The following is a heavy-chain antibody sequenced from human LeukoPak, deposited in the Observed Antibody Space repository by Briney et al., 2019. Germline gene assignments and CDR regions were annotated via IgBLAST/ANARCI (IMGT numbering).Heavy chain of an antibody. CDR1: GGSIISYY. CDR2: IYYSGST. CDR3: ARYLSSGYYSRRHYLVY. D-gene: IGHD3-22*01. J-gene: IGHJ4*02. Sequence: PSETLSLTCTVSGGSIISYYGSWIRQPPGKGLEWIGYIYYSGSTNYNPSLKSRVTISVDTSKNQFSLKLRSVTAADTAVYYCARYLSSGYYSRRHYLVYRGEGTLVTVSS. V-gene: IGHV4-59*01.